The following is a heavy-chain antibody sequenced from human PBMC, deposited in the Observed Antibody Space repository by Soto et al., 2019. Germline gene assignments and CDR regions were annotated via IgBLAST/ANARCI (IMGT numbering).Heavy chain of an antibody. Sequence: EVQLVESGGGLVQPGGSLRLSCAASGFTFSSYSMNWVRQAPGKGLEWVSYISSSSSTIYYADSVKGRFTISRDNAKYSLYLQMNSLRAEDTAVYYCARDPLNTVNDAFDIWGQGTMVTVSS. CDR1: GFTFSSYS. J-gene: IGHJ3*02. D-gene: IGHD4-17*01. V-gene: IGHV3-48*01. CDR3: ARDPLNTVNDAFDI. CDR2: ISSSSSTI.